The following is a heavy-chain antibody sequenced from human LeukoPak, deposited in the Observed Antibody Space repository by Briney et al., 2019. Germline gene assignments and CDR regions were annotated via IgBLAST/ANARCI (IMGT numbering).Heavy chain of an antibody. CDR2: ISAYNGNT. D-gene: IGHD3-9*01. J-gene: IGHJ4*02. Sequence: ASVKASCKASGYTFTSYGISWVRQAPGQGLEWMGWISAYNGNTNYAQKLQGRVTITTDTSTSTAYMELRSLRSDDTAVYYCARGDDILTGYTNFDYWGQGTLVTVSS. CDR1: GYTFTSYG. CDR3: ARGDDILTGYTNFDY. V-gene: IGHV1-18*04.